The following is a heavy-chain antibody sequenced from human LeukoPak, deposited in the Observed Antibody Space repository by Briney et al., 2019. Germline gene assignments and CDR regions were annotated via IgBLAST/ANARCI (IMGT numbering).Heavy chain of an antibody. CDR3: ARGPMVRGVILFDY. V-gene: IGHV4-39*07. CDR2: IYYSGST. Sequence: SETLSLTCTVSGGSISSSSYYWGWIRQPPGKGLEWIGSIYYSGSTYYNPSLKSRVTISVDTSKNQFSLKLSSVTAADTAVYYCARGPMVRGVILFDYWGQGTLVTVSS. D-gene: IGHD3-10*01. J-gene: IGHJ4*02. CDR1: GGSISSSSYY.